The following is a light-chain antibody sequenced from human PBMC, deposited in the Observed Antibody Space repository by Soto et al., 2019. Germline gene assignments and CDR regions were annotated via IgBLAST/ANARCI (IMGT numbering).Light chain of an antibody. CDR1: SRDVGGYNY. CDR3: SSYAGSNNFPYL. Sequence: QSVLTQPPSASGSPGQSVTISCPGTSRDVGGYNYVSWYQQHPGKAPKLMIYEVSKRPSGVPDRFSGSKSGNTAYLTVSGLQAEDEADYYCSSYAGSNNFPYLFGTGTKVTVL. CDR2: EVS. V-gene: IGLV2-8*01. J-gene: IGLJ1*01.